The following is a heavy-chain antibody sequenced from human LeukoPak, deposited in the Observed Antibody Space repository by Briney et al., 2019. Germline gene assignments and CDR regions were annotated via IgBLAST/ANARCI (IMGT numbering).Heavy chain of an antibody. J-gene: IGHJ3*02. V-gene: IGHV4-59*11. CDR2: ISYIGST. D-gene: IGHD4-17*01. CDR1: TDSFSSHY. CDR3: ARDVVTVTKGFDI. Sequence: SETLSLTCAVSTDSFSSHYWTWIRQPPGKGLEWLGYISYIGSTNYTPSLKSRVTISIDTSKNQSSLKLSSVTAADTAVYYCARDVVTVTKGFDIWGQGTMVSVSS.